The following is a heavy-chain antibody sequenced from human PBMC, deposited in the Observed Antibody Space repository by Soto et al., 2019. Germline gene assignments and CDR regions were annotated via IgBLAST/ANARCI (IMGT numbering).Heavy chain of an antibody. CDR1: GGSFSGYY. CDR2: INHSGST. Sequence: QVQLQQWGAGLLKPSETLSLTCAVYGGSFSGYYWSWIRQPPGKGLEWIGEINHSGSTNYNPSLNSRVTTSVDTSKYQFSLKLSSVTAADTAVYYCARAPLLLGYYYYYGMDVWGQGTTVTVSS. V-gene: IGHV4-34*01. J-gene: IGHJ6*02. CDR3: ARAPLLLGYYYYYGMDV. D-gene: IGHD2-15*01.